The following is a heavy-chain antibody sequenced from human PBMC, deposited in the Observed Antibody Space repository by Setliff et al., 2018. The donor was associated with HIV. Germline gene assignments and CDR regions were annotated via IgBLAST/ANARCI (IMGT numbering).Heavy chain of an antibody. CDR3: ARIVYYYDTSGYYRQYYFDY. J-gene: IGHJ4*02. D-gene: IGHD3-22*01. V-gene: IGHV1-2*06. CDR2: INPNTGDT. CDR1: GYTFTGYF. Sequence: ASVKVSCKASGYTFTGYFIHWVRQAPGQGLEWMGRINPNTGDTNYAQKFQGRVTMTTDTSISTAHMELSRLTSDDTAVYYCARIVYYYDTSGYYRQYYFDYWGQGTLVTVSS.